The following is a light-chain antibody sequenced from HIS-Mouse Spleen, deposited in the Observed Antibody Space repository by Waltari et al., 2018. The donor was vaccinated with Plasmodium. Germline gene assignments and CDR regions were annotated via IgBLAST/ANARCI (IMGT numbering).Light chain of an antibody. CDR2: DVS. V-gene: IGLV2-14*03. CDR1: SSAVGGYNY. J-gene: IGLJ2*01. CDR3: SSYTSSSTLV. Sequence: QSALTQPASVSGSPGQSITISCTGTSSAVGGYNYVSWYQQHPGNAPKLMIYDVSNRPSGVSNRCAGSKAGNAASLTISGLQAEDDADYYCSSYTSSSTLVFGGGTKLTVL.